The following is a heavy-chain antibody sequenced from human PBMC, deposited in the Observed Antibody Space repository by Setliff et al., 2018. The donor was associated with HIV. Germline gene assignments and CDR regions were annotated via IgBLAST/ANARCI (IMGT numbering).Heavy chain of an antibody. CDR1: GASFVGDNL. V-gene: IGHV4-30-4*01. Sequence: PSETLSLTCAVSGASFVGDNLWSWFRQTPERGLEWIAYFMYTDIHYVNYLNYRNPSLASRLSISVDKSKNQFSLTLSSVTAADTAVYYCARARSDWYNVRPYYFDLWGQGTPVTVSS. CDR2: FMYTDIHYVNYLN. J-gene: IGHJ4*02. CDR3: ARARSDWYNVRPYYFDL. D-gene: IGHD6-19*01.